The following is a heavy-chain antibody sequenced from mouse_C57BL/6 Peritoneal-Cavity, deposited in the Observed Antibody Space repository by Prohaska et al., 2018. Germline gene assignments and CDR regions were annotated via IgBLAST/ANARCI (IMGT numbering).Heavy chain of an antibody. V-gene: IGHV1-64*01. CDR2: IHPNSGST. CDR3: ARGEGAWFAY. Sequence: QVQLQQPGAELVKPGASVKLSCKASGYTFTSYWMHWVKQRPGQGLEWIGMIHPNSGSTNYNEKVKSMERLTADTAASTAYMELSSLRSEDSEVYVGARGEGAWFAYWGQGTLVTVSA. CDR1: GYTFTSYW. J-gene: IGHJ3*01.